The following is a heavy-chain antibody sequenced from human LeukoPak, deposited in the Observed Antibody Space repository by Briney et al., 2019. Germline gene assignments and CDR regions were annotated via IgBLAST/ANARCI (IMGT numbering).Heavy chain of an antibody. CDR2: INPNSGGT. V-gene: IGHV1-2*02. J-gene: IGHJ6*03. CDR1: GYTFTGYY. Sequence: GASVKVSCKASGYTFTGYYTHWVRQAPGQGLEWMGWINPNSGGTNYAQKFQGRVTMTRDTSISTAYMELSRLRSDDTAVYYCARLRGYSGYDPYYYYMDVWGKGTTVTVSS. D-gene: IGHD5-12*01. CDR3: ARLRGYSGYDPYYYYMDV.